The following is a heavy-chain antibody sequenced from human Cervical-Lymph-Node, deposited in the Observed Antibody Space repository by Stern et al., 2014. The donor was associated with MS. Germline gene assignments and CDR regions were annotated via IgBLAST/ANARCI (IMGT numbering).Heavy chain of an antibody. Sequence: VQLVESGAEVKKPGASVKLSCKASGFTFSTYHMPWVRQAPGQGLAWVGIVYLNDGTTDDAQEFQGRITMTRDTSTSTLYMELSSRRSEDTALYYCAREGVATPIHLKAFDLWGQGTMITVSS. V-gene: IGHV1-46*01. CDR2: VYLNDGTT. CDR3: AREGVATPIHLKAFDL. D-gene: IGHD4-23*01. J-gene: IGHJ3*01. CDR1: GFTFSTYH.